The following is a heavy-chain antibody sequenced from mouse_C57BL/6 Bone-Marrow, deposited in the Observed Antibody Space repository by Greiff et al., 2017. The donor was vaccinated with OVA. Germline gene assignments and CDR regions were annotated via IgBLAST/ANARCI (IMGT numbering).Heavy chain of an antibody. CDR1: GYTFTSYG. Sequence: SGAELARPGASVKLSCKASGYTFTSYGISWVKQRTGQGLEWIGEIYPRSGNTYYNEKFKGKATLTADKSSSTAYMELRSLTSEDSAVYFCARRDYYGSPLDYWGQGTTLTVSS. CDR3: ARRDYYGSPLDY. J-gene: IGHJ2*01. D-gene: IGHD1-1*01. CDR2: IYPRSGNT. V-gene: IGHV1-81*01.